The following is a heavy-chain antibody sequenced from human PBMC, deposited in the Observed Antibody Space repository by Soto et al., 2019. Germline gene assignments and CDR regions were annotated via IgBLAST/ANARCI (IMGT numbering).Heavy chain of an antibody. J-gene: IGHJ5*02. V-gene: IGHV4-31*11. Sequence: PSETLSLTCAVSGYSISSGYYWGWIRQPPGKGLEWIGYIYYSGSTYYNPSLKSRVTISVDTSKNQFSLKLSSVTAADTAVYYWARDRRVRGADNNWFDPWGQGTLVTVSS. CDR1: GYSISSGYY. D-gene: IGHD3-10*01. CDR2: IYYSGST. CDR3: ARDRRVRGADNNWFDP.